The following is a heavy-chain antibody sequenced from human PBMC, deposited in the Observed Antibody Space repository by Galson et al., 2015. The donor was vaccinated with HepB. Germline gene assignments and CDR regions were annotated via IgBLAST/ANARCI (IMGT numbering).Heavy chain of an antibody. J-gene: IGHJ4*02. V-gene: IGHV2-5*01. Sequence: PALVKPTQTLTLTCTFSGFSLRTSGVAVGWIRQPPGKALEWLAVVYWNDDKHYSPSLESRPRVTIPKDTSKKQVVLTMTNVDPVDTARYYCAHSLGLVGSYFDYWGQGISVTVSS. CDR1: GFSLRTSGVA. CDR2: VYWNDDK. D-gene: IGHD2-8*02. CDR3: AHSLGLVGSYFDY.